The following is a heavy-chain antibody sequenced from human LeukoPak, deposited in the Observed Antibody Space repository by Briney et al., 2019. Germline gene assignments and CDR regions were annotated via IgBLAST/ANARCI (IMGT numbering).Heavy chain of an antibody. CDR3: ARDLMEDVGYYYMDV. Sequence: PGGSLRLSCAASGFTFSSYSMNWVRQAPGKGLEWVSSISSSSSYIYYADSVKGRFTISRDNAKNSLYLQMNSLRAEDTAVYYCARDLMEDVGYYYMDVWGKGTTVTVSS. D-gene: IGHD2-15*01. CDR2: ISSSSSYI. V-gene: IGHV3-21*01. J-gene: IGHJ6*03. CDR1: GFTFSSYS.